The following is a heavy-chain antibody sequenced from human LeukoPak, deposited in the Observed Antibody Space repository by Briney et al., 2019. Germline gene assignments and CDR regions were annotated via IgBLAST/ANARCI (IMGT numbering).Heavy chain of an antibody. J-gene: IGHJ5*02. CDR1: GFTFSDYY. Sequence: GGSLRLSCAASGFTFSDYYMSWIRQAPGKGLEWVSYISSSGSTIYYADSVKGRFTISRDNAKNSLYLQMNSLRAEDTAVYYCARDPGYSYGYFAWFDPWGQGTLVTVSS. D-gene: IGHD5-18*01. CDR3: ARDPGYSYGYFAWFDP. CDR2: ISSSGSTI. V-gene: IGHV3-11*01.